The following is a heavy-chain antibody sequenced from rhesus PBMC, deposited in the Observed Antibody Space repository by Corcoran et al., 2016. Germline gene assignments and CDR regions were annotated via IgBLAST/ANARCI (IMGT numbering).Heavy chain of an antibody. CDR2: ISYDGNNK. CDR1: GFTFSSYA. Sequence: EVQLVESGGGLVQPGGSLRLSCAASGFTFSSYAIHWVCQAPGKGMEWVADISYDGNNKYYADTRQDRFPISRDKYKRVLTRQINNLTWMATALYYCAIDLEYYNFWTAYYWIAYGLDSWGQGVVVTVSS. D-gene: IGHD3-3*01. CDR3: AIDLEYYNFWTAYYWIAYGLDS. V-gene: IGHV3-54*02. J-gene: IGHJ6*01.